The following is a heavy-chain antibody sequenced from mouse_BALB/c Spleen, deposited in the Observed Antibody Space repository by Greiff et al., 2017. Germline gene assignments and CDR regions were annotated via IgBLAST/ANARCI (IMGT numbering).Heavy chain of an antibody. J-gene: IGHJ4*01. V-gene: IGHV14-3*02. CDR3: APYYDAMDY. CDR2: IDPANGNT. Sequence: EVQRVESGAELVKPGASVKLSCTASGFNIKDTYMHWVKQRPEQGLEWIGRIDPANGNTKYDPKFQGKATITADTSSNTAYLQLSSLTSEDTAVYYCAPYYDAMDYWGQGTSVTVSS. CDR1: GFNIKDTY.